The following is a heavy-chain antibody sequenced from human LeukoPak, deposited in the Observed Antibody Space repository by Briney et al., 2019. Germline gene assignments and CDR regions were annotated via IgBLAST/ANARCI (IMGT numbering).Heavy chain of an antibody. CDR1: GYTFTSYG. CDR3: ATDKYTAAGTKFDY. J-gene: IGHJ4*02. CDR2: FDPEDGET. D-gene: IGHD6-13*01. V-gene: IGHV1-24*01. Sequence: GASVKVSCKASGYTFTSYGISWVRQAPGQGLEWMGGFDPEDGETIYAQKFQGRVTMTEDTSTDTAYMELSSLRSEDTAVYYCATDKYTAAGTKFDYWGQGTLVTVSS.